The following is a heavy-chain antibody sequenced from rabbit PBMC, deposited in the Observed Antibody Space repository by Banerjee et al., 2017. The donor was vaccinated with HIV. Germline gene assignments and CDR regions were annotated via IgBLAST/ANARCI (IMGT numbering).Heavy chain of an antibody. V-gene: IGHV1S45*01. Sequence: QEQLEESGGDLVKPEGSLTLTCTASGFSFSNKYVMCWVRQAPGKGLEWIACINTSSGNTVYASWAKGRFTISRTSSTTVTLQMTSLTAADTATYFCARDHADGAGANLDLWGPGTLVTVS. CDR3: ARDHADGAGANLDL. D-gene: IGHD4-2*01. J-gene: IGHJ4*01. CDR1: GFSFSNKYV. CDR2: INTSSGNT.